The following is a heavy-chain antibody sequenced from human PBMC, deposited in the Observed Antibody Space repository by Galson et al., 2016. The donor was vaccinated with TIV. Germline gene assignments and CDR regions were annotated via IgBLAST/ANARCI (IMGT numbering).Heavy chain of an antibody. Sequence: ETLSLTCNVSGGSVSDQYWSWFRQPPGKGLEWIGYIYYGTTTNYNPSLQSRVRISVDPSKNQFSMTLTSVTAADTAVYYCARGEMDYVNWFDAWGQGTLVTVSS. CDR1: GGSVSDQY. D-gene: IGHD4-17*01. V-gene: IGHV4-59*02. CDR2: IYYGTTT. CDR3: ARGEMDYVNWFDA. J-gene: IGHJ5*02.